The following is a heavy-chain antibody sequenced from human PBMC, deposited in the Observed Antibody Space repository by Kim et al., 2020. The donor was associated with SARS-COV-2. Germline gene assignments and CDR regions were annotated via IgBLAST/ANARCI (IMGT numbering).Heavy chain of an antibody. D-gene: IGHD1-26*01. Sequence: GGSLRLSCAASGFTFDDYAMHWVRQAPGKGLEWVSGISWNSGSIGYADSVKGRFTISRDNAKNSLYLQMNSLRAEDTALYYCAKGPEMGGAIDYWGQGTLVTVSS. CDR3: AKGPEMGGAIDY. CDR1: GFTFDDYA. V-gene: IGHV3-9*01. CDR2: ISWNSGSI. J-gene: IGHJ4*02.